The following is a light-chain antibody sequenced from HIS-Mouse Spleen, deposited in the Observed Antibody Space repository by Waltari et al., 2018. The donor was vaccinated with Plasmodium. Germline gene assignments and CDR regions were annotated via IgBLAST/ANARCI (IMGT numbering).Light chain of an antibody. J-gene: IGLJ1*01. CDR3: CSYAGSSTYV. CDR2: EGS. V-gene: IGLV2-23*01. Sequence: QSALTQPASVSGSPGQSITISCPGTRSDVGSYTLVSWYQQHPGKAPKLMIYEGSKRPSGVSNRFSGSKSGNTASLTISGLQAEDEADYYCCSYAGSSTYVFGTGTKVTVL. CDR1: RSDVGSYTL.